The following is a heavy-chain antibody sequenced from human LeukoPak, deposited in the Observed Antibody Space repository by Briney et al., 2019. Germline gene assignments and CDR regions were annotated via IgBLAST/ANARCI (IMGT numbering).Heavy chain of an antibody. D-gene: IGHD6-13*01. J-gene: IGHJ2*01. Sequence: SETLSLTCTVSSGSISSYDWSWIRQPAGKGLEWIGRIYTSGSPNYNPSLKSRVTMSVDTSKNQFALKLSSVTAADTAVYYCARLTSSWYQDWYFDLWGRGTLVTVSS. CDR3: ARLTSSWYQDWYFDL. CDR1: SGSISSYD. CDR2: IYTSGSP. V-gene: IGHV4-4*07.